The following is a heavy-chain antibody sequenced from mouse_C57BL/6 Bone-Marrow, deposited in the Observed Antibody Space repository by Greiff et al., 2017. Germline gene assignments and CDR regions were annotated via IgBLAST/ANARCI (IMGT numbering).Heavy chain of an antibody. CDR2: IDPSDSYT. Sequence: QVQLKQPGAELVMPGASVKLSCKASGYTFTSYWMHWVKQRPGQGLEWIGEIDPSDSYTNYNQKFKGKSTLTVDKSSSTAYMQLSSLTSEDSAVYYCARWSTTVAYWYFDVWGTGTTVTVSS. D-gene: IGHD1-1*01. J-gene: IGHJ1*03. V-gene: IGHV1-69*01. CDR3: ARWSTTVAYWYFDV. CDR1: GYTFTSYW.